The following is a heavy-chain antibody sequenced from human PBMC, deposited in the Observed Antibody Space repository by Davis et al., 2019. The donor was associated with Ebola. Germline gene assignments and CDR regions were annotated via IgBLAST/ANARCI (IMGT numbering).Heavy chain of an antibody. D-gene: IGHD3-10*01. Sequence: PGGSLTLSCTASGLIVGTNYMNCVRQAPGKGLEWVSILYTGGYTYYTDSVKGRFTISRDNSKNTLYLQMNSLRAEDTAVYFCARSPSQGNYDYAMDVWGQGTTVTVSS. CDR3: ARSPSQGNYDYAMDV. CDR2: LYTGGYT. J-gene: IGHJ6*02. CDR1: GLIVGTNY. V-gene: IGHV3-53*01.